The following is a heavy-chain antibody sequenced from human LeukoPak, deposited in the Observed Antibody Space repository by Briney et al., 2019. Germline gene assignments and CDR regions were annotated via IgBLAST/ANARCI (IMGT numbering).Heavy chain of an antibody. Sequence: SVKVSCKASGGTFSSYAISWVRQAPGQGLEWMGGIIPIFGTANYAQKFQGRVTITADESTSTAYMEPSSLRSEDTAVYYCARHYGSRSYSPNYYFDYWGQGTLVTVSS. J-gene: IGHJ4*02. CDR3: ARHYGSRSYSPNYYFDY. D-gene: IGHD3-10*01. V-gene: IGHV1-69*13. CDR1: GGTFSSYA. CDR2: IIPIFGTA.